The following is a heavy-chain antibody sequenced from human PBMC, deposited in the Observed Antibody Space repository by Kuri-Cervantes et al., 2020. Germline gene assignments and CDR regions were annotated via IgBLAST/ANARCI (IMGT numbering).Heavy chain of an antibody. J-gene: IGHJ4*02. D-gene: IGHD3-3*01. CDR3: AREGVRITIFGVVIYPYYFDY. V-gene: IGHV6-1*01. CDR2: TYYRSKWYN. Sequence: SQAPSLTRAISGDSVSSNSAAWNWIRQSPSRGLEWLGGTYYRSKWYNDYAVSVKSRITSNPDTPKNQFSLQLNSVTPERTAVYYCAREGVRITIFGVVIYPYYFDYWGQGTLVTVSS. CDR1: GDSVSSNSAA.